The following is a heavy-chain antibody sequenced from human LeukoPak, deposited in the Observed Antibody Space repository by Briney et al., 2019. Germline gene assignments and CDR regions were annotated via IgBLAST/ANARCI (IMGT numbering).Heavy chain of an antibody. Sequence: ASVKVSCKASGYSFIGYYMHWVRQAPGQGLEWMGWMNPNSGATKSAQNFQGRVTMTRDKSIDTAYMELSRLKSDDTAFYFCARGRFFDWPFYFDNWGRGTLVTVSS. CDR2: MNPNSGAT. V-gene: IGHV1-2*02. D-gene: IGHD3-9*01. J-gene: IGHJ4*02. CDR3: ARGRFFDWPFYFDN. CDR1: GYSFIGYY.